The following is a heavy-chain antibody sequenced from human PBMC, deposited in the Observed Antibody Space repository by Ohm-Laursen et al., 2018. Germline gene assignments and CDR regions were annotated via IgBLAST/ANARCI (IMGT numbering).Heavy chain of an antibody. V-gene: IGHV4-59*01. CDR2: IYYSGST. CDR3: ARGVAGATHYYYYGMDV. D-gene: IGHD1-26*01. Sequence: SETLSLTCTVSGGSISSYYWSWIRQPPGKGLEWIGYIYYSGSTNYNPSLKSRVTISVDTSKNQFSLKLSSVTAADTAVYYFARGVAGATHYYYYGMDVWGQGTTVTVSS. CDR1: GGSISSYY. J-gene: IGHJ6*02.